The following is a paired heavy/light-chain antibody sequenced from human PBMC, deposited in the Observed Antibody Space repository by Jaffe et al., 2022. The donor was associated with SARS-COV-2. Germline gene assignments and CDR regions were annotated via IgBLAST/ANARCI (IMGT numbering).Light chain of an antibody. V-gene: IGKV3-15*01. CDR2: GAS. CDR1: QSVSSN. CDR3: QQYNNWPT. J-gene: IGKJ4*01. Sequence: EIVMTQSPATLSVSPGERATLSCRASQSVSSNLAWYQQKPGQAPRLLIYGASTRATGIPARFSGSGSGTEFTLTISSLQSEDFAVYYCQQYNNWPTFGGGTKVEIK.
Heavy chain of an antibody. V-gene: IGHV1-69*08. CDR2: IIPILGIA. D-gene: IGHD6-19*01. CDR3: ARERPERDIGLYSSGWTGWFDP. J-gene: IGHJ5*02. Sequence: QVQLVQSGAEVKKPGSSVKVSCKASGGTFSSYTISWVRQAPGQGLEWMGRIIPILGIANYAQKFQGRVTITADKSTSTAYMELSSLRSEDTAVYYCARERPERDIGLYSSGWTGWFDPWGQGTLVTVSS. CDR1: GGTFSSYT.